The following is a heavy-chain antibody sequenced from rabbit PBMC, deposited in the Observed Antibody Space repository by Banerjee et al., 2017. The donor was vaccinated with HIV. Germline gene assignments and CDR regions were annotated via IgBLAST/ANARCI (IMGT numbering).Heavy chain of an antibody. J-gene: IGHJ6*01. V-gene: IGHV1S45*01. CDR3: ARDDGLGAIEYRF. D-gene: IGHD5-1*01. CDR2: INTSTGNT. Sequence: QEQLEESGGDLVKPEGSLTLTCTASGFSFSNKYVMCWVRQAPGKGLEWIACINTSTGNTVYASWAKGRFTISKTSSTTVTLQMTSLTAADTATYFCARDDGLGAIEYRFWGQGTLVTVS. CDR1: GFSFSNKYV.